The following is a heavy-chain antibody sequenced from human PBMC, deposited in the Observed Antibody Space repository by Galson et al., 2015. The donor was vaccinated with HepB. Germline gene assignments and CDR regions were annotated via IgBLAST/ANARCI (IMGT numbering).Heavy chain of an antibody. CDR2: IRSKAYGGTT. CDR3: TRVGEDSSGYLNWFDP. CDR1: GFTFGDYA. V-gene: IGHV3-49*03. D-gene: IGHD3-22*01. J-gene: IGHJ5*02. Sequence: SLRLSCAASGFTFGDYAMSWFRQAPGKGLEWVGFIRSKAYGGTTEYAASVKGRFTTSTDDSKSIAYLQMNSLKTEDTAVYYCTRVGEDSSGYLNWFDPWGQGTLVTVSS.